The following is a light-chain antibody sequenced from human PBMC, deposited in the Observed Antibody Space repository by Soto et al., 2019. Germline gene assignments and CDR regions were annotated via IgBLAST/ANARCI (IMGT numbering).Light chain of an antibody. V-gene: IGKV1-5*03. CDR1: QSISSW. J-gene: IGKJ1*01. CDR3: QQYNSYPGT. CDR2: KAS. Sequence: DIQMTQSPATLSASVGDRVTITCRASQSISSWLAWYQQKPGKAPKLLIYKASSLESGVPSRFSGSGSGTEFTLTISSLQPDDFATYYCQQYNSYPGTFGQGTKVDI.